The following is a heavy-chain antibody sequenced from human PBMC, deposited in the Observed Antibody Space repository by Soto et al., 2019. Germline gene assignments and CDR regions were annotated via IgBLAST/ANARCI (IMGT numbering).Heavy chain of an antibody. V-gene: IGHV3-21*01. D-gene: IGHD5-18*01. Sequence: GGSLRLSCAASGFAFSNYNMNWVRQAPGKGLEWVSSISTSSSYIYYTDSVRGRFTISRDNAKNSLYLQMNSLRAEDTAVYYCARPLREGYSYEFDSWGQGTLVTVSS. CDR3: ARPLREGYSYEFDS. CDR2: ISTSSSYI. CDR1: GFAFSNYN. J-gene: IGHJ4*02.